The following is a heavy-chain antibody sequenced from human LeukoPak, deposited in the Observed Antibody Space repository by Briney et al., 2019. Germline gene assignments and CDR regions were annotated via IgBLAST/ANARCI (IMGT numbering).Heavy chain of an antibody. V-gene: IGHV4-39*01. J-gene: IGHJ5*02. CDR3: ARHVGFIIMVRGVMNKNWFDP. Sequence: SQTLSLTCTVSGGSISSYYWGWIRHPPGKGLEWIGSIYYSGSPYSNTSLKSRVTISVDTPQKQFSLNLAAVIAANTAVYYCARHVGFIIMVRGVMNKNWFDPWGQGNLGTVSS. D-gene: IGHD3-10*01. CDR2: IYYSGSP. CDR1: GGSISSYY.